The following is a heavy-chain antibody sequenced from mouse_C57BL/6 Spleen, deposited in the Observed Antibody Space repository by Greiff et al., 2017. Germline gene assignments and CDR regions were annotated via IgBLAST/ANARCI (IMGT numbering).Heavy chain of an antibody. D-gene: IGHD2-4*01. CDR2: LYPGGGYT. CDR3: AIYYDYDGYYFDY. J-gene: IGHJ2*01. CDR1: GYTFTNYW. V-gene: IGHV1-63*01. Sequence: VKLMESGAELVRPGTSVKMSCKASGYTFTNYWIGWAKQRPGHGLEWIGDLYPGGGYTNYNEKFKGKAALTADKSSSTAYMQFSSLTSEDSDIYYCAIYYDYDGYYFDYWGQGTTLTVSS.